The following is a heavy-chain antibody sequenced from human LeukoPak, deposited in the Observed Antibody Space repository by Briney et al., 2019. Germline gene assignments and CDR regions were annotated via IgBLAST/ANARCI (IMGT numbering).Heavy chain of an antibody. CDR1: GGSISSYY. Sequence: SETLSLTCSVSGGSISSYYWSWIRQPPGKGLEWFGYIYYSGSTNYNHSLTSRVTISVDTSKNQFSLKLSSVTAADTAVYYCAGVRIAAAGTPWNYYYYGMDVWGQGTTVTVSS. CDR3: AGVRIAAAGTPWNYYYYGMDV. J-gene: IGHJ6*02. V-gene: IGHV4-59*01. CDR2: IYYSGST. D-gene: IGHD6-13*01.